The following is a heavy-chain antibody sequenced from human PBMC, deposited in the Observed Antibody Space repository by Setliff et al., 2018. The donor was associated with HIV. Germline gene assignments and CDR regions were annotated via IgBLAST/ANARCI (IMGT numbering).Heavy chain of an antibody. D-gene: IGHD6-6*01. V-gene: IGHV1-69*05. J-gene: IGHJ4*02. CDR2: IIPILDTV. CDR3: ARFYSSSAYHDLGSLQN. Sequence: SVKVSCKASGGTFNTYGISWVRQAPGQGLEWMGGIIPILDTVNHAQKFQGRVTITTDESTSTAYMELSSLRSEDTAVYYCARFYSSSAYHDLGSLQNWGQGTLVTASS. CDR1: GGTFNTYG.